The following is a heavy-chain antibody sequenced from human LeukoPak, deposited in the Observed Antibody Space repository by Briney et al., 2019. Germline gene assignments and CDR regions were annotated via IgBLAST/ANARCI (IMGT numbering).Heavy chain of an antibody. J-gene: IGHJ4*02. CDR3: ARGSYCGGDCYPRPFDY. Sequence: SETLSLTCTVSGGSISSSSYYWGWIRQPPGKGLEWIGEINHSGSTNYNPSLKSRVTISVDTSKNQFSLKLSSVTAADTAVYYCARGSYCGGDCYPRPFDYWGQGTLVTVSS. D-gene: IGHD2-21*02. V-gene: IGHV4-39*07. CDR1: GGSISSSSYY. CDR2: INHSGST.